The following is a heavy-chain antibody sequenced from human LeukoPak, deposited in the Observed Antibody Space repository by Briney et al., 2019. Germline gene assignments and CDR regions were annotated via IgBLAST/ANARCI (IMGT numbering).Heavy chain of an antibody. D-gene: IGHD3-3*01. V-gene: IGHV1-2*06. CDR3: AVFGTARMTSDYYFDF. J-gene: IGHJ4*02. CDR1: RYTFPAYY. Sequence: ASVKVSCKASRYTFPAYYMHWVRQAPGQGLEWMGRLNPNSGGTNYARKFQGRVTMTRDTSISTAYMELSRLIFDDTAVYYCAVFGTARMTSDYYFDFWGQGTLVTVSS. CDR2: LNPNSGGT.